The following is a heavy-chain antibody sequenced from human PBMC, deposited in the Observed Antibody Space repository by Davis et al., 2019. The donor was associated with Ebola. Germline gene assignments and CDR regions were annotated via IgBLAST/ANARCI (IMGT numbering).Heavy chain of an antibody. J-gene: IGHJ4*02. CDR3: ARGNSIATAGTGYYFDY. D-gene: IGHD6-13*01. Sequence: SETLSLTCAVYGGSFSDYYWTWIRQPPGKGLKWIGEINHGGSTNYNPSLKSRVTTSVDTSKNQFSLKLSSVTAADTAVYFCARGNSIATAGTGYYFDYWGQGNLVTVSS. CDR2: INHGGST. CDR1: GGSFSDYY. V-gene: IGHV4-34*01.